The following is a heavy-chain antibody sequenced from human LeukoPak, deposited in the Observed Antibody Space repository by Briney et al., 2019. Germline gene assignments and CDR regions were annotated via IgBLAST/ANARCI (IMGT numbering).Heavy chain of an antibody. CDR1: GFTFSSYG. V-gene: IGHV3-30*18. Sequence: PGGSLRLSCAASGFTFSSYGMHWVRQAPGKGLEWVAVISYDESNKYYADSVKGRFTISRDNSKNTLSLQMNSLRAEDTAVYYCAKGGGYQLPLDYWGQGTLVTVSS. CDR3: AKGGGYQLPLDY. CDR2: ISYDESNK. D-gene: IGHD2-2*01. J-gene: IGHJ4*02.